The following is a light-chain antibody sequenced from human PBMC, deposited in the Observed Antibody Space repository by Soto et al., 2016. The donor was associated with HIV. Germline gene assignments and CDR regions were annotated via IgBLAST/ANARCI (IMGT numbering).Light chain of an antibody. CDR2: AAS. J-gene: IGKJ1*01. Sequence: DIQMTQSPSSLSASVGDRVTITCRASQSISSYLNWYQQKPGKAPKLLIYAASSLQSGVPSRFSGSGSGTDFTLTISSLQPEDFATYYCQQSYSTTRTFGQGTKVGNQT. V-gene: IGKV1-39*01. CDR3: QQSYSTTRT. CDR1: QSISSY.